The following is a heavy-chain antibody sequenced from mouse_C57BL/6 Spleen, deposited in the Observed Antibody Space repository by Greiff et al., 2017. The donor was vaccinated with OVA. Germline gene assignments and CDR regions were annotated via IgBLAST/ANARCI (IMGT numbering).Heavy chain of an antibody. CDR3: ARMGDYGSSSRFAY. Sequence: QVTLKECGPGILQPSQTLSLTCSFSGFSLSTFGMGVGWIRQPSGKGLEWLARIWWDDDKYYNPALKSRLTISKDTSKNQVFLKIANVDTADTATYYCARMGDYGSSSRFAYWGQGTLVTVSA. CDR2: IWWDDDK. V-gene: IGHV8-8*01. J-gene: IGHJ3*01. D-gene: IGHD1-1*01. CDR1: GFSLSTFGMG.